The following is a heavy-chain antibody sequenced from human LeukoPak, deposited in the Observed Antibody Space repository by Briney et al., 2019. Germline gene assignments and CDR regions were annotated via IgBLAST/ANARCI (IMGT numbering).Heavy chain of an antibody. V-gene: IGHV4-39*07. CDR2: IYYSGST. CDR1: GGSISSSSYY. CDR3: ARRAVAGTKD. D-gene: IGHD6-19*01. Sequence: SETLSLTCTVSGGSISSSSYYWGWIRQPPGKGLEWIGSIYYSGSTYYNPSLKSRVTISVDTSKNQFSLKLSSVTAADTAVYYCARRAVAGTKDWGQGTLVTVSS. J-gene: IGHJ4*02.